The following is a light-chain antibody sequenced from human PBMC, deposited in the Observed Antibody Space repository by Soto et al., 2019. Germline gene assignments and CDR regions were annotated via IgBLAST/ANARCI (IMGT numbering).Light chain of an antibody. CDR1: HSLLYSNGYNY. J-gene: IGKJ5*01. Sequence: IVMTQSPLSLPVTPGEPASISCSSSHSLLYSNGYNYLDWYLQKPGQSPQHLIDLGSNRASGVTDRFSGSGSGTDFTLKIRRVEAEDVGFYYCMQAIQIPITFGQGTRLDIK. CDR3: MQAIQIPIT. V-gene: IGKV2-28*01. CDR2: LGS.